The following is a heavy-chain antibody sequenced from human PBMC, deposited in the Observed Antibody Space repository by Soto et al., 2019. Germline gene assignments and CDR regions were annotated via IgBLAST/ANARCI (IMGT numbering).Heavy chain of an antibody. V-gene: IGHV1-3*01. Sequence: ASLKVSCKASGYTFTSYAMHWVRQAPGQRLEWMGWINAGNGNTKYSQKFQGWVTMTRDTSISTAYMELSRLRSDDTAVYYCARGKGSYRYTGGSGFDPWGQGTLVTVSS. CDR2: INAGNGNT. CDR3: ARGKGSYRYTGGSGFDP. D-gene: IGHD3-16*02. CDR1: GYTFTSYA. J-gene: IGHJ5*02.